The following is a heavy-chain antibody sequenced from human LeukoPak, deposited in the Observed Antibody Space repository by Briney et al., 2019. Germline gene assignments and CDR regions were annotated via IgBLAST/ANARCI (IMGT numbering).Heavy chain of an antibody. Sequence: PGGSLRLSCAASGFTFSDYYMSWIRQAPGKGLEWVSYISSSGSTIYYADSVKGRFTISRDNAKNSLYLQMNSLRAEDTAVYYCARVSRTGGSGSYHYWFDPWGQGTLVTVSS. CDR3: ARVSRTGGSGSYHYWFDP. V-gene: IGHV3-11*01. CDR1: GFTFSDYY. J-gene: IGHJ5*02. D-gene: IGHD3-10*01. CDR2: ISSSGSTI.